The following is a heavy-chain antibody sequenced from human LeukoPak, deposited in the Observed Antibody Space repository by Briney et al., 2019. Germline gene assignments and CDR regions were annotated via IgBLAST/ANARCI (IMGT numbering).Heavy chain of an antibody. Sequence: SVKVSCKASGATFSSYAISWVRQGPGQGLEWMGGIIPIFGSPNYAQRFQGRVTITADKSTSTAYMELSSLTYEDTAVYYCARDVPVEMTVSGYFDFWGQGTLVTVSS. J-gene: IGHJ4*02. CDR1: GATFSSYA. D-gene: IGHD5-24*01. CDR3: ARDVPVEMTVSGYFDF. V-gene: IGHV1-69*06. CDR2: IIPIFGSP.